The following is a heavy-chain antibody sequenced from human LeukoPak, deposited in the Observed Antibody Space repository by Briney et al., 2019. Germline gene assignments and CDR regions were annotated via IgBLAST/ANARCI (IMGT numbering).Heavy chain of an antibody. CDR2: ISYDGSNK. Sequence: GGSLRLSCAASGFTFCSYAMHWVRQAPGKGLEWVAVISYDGSNKYYADSVKGRFTISRDNSKNTLYLQMNSLRAEDTAVYYCARDPPPRRWRTGTTGENWFDPWGQGTLVTVSS. J-gene: IGHJ5*02. CDR3: ARDPPPRRWRTGTTGENWFDP. CDR1: GFTFCSYA. D-gene: IGHD1-1*01. V-gene: IGHV3-30-3*01.